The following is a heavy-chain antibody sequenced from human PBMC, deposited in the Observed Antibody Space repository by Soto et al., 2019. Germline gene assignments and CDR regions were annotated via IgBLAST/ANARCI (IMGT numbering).Heavy chain of an antibody. J-gene: IGHJ6*03. D-gene: IGHD2-2*01. CDR3: ARDRWAYCSSTSCLRFYMDV. CDR1: GFTFSSYS. Sequence: GGSLRLSCAASGFTFSSYSMNWVRQAPGKGLEWVSYISSSSTIYYADSVKGRFTISRDNAKNSLYLQMNSLRAEDTAVYYCARDRWAYCSSTSCLRFYMDVWGKGTTVTVSS. CDR2: ISSSSTI. V-gene: IGHV3-48*01.